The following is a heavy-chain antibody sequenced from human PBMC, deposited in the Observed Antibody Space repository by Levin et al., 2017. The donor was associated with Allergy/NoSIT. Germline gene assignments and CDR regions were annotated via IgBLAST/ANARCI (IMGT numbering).Heavy chain of an antibody. Sequence: GSLRLSCSVSGGSISGYYWSWIRQPPGKGLEWIGYIYYSGSTNSNPSLKSRLTISVDTSTNQFSLKLSSVTAADTAVYYCARLATVVTPSSHYYFDYWGQGTLVTVSS. CDR3: ARLATVVTPSSHYYFDY. CDR1: GGSISGYY. D-gene: IGHD4-23*01. CDR2: IYYSGST. V-gene: IGHV4-59*08. J-gene: IGHJ4*02.